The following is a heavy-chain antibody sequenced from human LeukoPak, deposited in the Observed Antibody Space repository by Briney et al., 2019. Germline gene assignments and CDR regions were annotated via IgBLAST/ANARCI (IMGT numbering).Heavy chain of an antibody. D-gene: IGHD3-22*01. CDR3: ARDLGYDSSGVFGY. CDR2: ISSSGSTI. CDR1: GFTFSDYY. J-gene: IGHJ4*02. V-gene: IGHV3-11*01. Sequence: KTGGSLRLSCAASGFTFSDYYMSWIRHAPGKGLEWVSYISSSGSTIYYADSVKGRFTISRDNAKNSLYLQMNSLRAEDTAVYYCARDLGYDSSGVFGYWGQGTLVTVSS.